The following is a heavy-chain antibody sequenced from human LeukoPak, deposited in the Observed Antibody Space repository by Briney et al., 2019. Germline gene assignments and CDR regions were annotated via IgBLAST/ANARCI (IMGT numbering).Heavy chain of an antibody. V-gene: IGHV1-8*02. D-gene: IGHD3-16*01. Sequence: ASVKVSCKASEYTFTSYAMNWVRQAPGQGLEWMGWMNPNSGNTGYAQKFQGRVTMTRNTSISTAYMELNSLRAEDTAMYYCAKDDDWGRFNHWGQGTLVTVSS. CDR3: AKDDDWGRFNH. CDR2: MNPNSGNT. CDR1: EYTFTSYA. J-gene: IGHJ1*01.